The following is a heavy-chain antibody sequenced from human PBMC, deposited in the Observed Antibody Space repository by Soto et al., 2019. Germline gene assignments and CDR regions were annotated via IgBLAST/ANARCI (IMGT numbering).Heavy chain of an antibody. CDR3: ARDLGYYDN. Sequence: GGSLRLSCAASGFTFSSYGMYWVRQAPGKGLEWVAVIWYDGSNKYYADSVKGRFTISRDNSKNTLYLQMNSLRAEDTAVYYCARDLGYYDNWGQGTLVTVSS. V-gene: IGHV3-33*01. J-gene: IGHJ4*02. CDR2: IWYDGSNK. CDR1: GFTFSSYG.